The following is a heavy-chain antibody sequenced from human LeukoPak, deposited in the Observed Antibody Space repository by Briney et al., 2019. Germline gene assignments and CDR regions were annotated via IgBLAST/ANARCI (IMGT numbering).Heavy chain of an antibody. D-gene: IGHD6-13*01. CDR1: DGSISSYF. CDR2: IYYSGNT. J-gene: IGHJ4*02. Sequence: SETLSLTCTVSDGSISSYFWSWIRQPPGKGLEWIGYIYYSGNTDYNPSLRNRVTISVDTSNNQFSLNLISMTAADTAVYYCARKSSTTWSFDYWGQGALVTVSS. CDR3: ARKSSTTWSFDY. V-gene: IGHV4-59*08.